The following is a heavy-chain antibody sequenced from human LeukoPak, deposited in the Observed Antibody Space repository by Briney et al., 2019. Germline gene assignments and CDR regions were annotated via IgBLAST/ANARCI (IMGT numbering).Heavy chain of an antibody. Sequence: SETLSLTCTVSGXSISSYYGSWIRQPPGKGLEWIGYIYYSGSTNYNPSLKSRVTISTDTSKNQFSLKLSSVTAADTAVYYCARHTYSDYIVFNYWGQGTLVTVSS. J-gene: IGHJ4*02. CDR1: GXSISSYY. V-gene: IGHV4-59*08. CDR3: ARHTYSDYIVFNY. CDR2: IYYSGST. D-gene: IGHD4-11*01.